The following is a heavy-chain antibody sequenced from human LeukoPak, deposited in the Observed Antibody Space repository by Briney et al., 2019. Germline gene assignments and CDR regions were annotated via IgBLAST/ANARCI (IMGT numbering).Heavy chain of an antibody. CDR1: GFTFSTYS. Sequence: PGGSLRLSCAASGFTFSTYSMNWVRQAPGKGLEWVSYISSGSRYIYYADSLKGRFTISRDDAENSLYLQTNNLGAEDTAVYYCARARPIDYWGQGALVTVSS. CDR2: ISSGSRYI. D-gene: IGHD6-6*01. CDR3: ARARPIDY. V-gene: IGHV3-21*01. J-gene: IGHJ4*02.